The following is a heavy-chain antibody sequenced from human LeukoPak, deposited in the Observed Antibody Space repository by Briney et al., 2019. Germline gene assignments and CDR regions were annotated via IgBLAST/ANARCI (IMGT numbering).Heavy chain of an antibody. CDR1: GFTFSSYS. J-gene: IGHJ5*02. V-gene: IGHV3-21*04. Sequence: PGGSLRLSCAASGFTFSSYSMNWVRQAPGKGLEWVSSISSSSSYIYYADSVKGRFTISRDNAKNSMYLQMNSLRAEDTAVYYCARDWAPMVRDSRFDPWGQGTLVTVSS. D-gene: IGHD3-10*01. CDR3: ARDWAPMVRDSRFDP. CDR2: ISSSSSYI.